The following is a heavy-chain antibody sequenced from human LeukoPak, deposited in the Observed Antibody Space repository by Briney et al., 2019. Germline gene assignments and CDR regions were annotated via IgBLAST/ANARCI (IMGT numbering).Heavy chain of an antibody. J-gene: IGHJ4*02. V-gene: IGHV4-4*09. Sequence: SETLSLTCTVSGGSISSYYWSWIRQPPGKGLEWIGYIYTSGSTNYNPSLKSRVTISVDTSKNQFSLKLSSVTAADTAVYYCASWGSGHCSSTSCYYGGFDYWAREPWSPSPQ. CDR3: ASWGSGHCSSTSCYYGGFDY. D-gene: IGHD2-2*01. CDR2: IYTSGST. CDR1: GGSISSYY.